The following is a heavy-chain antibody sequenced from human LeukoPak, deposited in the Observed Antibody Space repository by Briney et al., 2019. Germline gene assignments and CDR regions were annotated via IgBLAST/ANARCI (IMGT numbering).Heavy chain of an antibody. CDR2: IFYSGST. D-gene: IGHD3-10*01. Sequence: SETLSLTCTVSGGSISSSSYYWGWIRQPPGKGLEWIGSIFYSGSTYYNPSLKSRVTVSLDTSKNQFSLKLSSVTAADTAVYYCATYGSGSWSFDYWGQGTLVTVSS. CDR3: ATYGSGSWSFDY. J-gene: IGHJ4*02. V-gene: IGHV4-39*07. CDR1: GGSISSSSYY.